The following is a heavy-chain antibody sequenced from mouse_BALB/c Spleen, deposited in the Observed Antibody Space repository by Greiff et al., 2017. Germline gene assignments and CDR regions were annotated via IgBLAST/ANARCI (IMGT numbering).Heavy chain of an antibody. V-gene: IGHV1S22*01. CDR3: TRRGNYVLNWYFDV. Sequence: LQQPGSELVRPGASVKLSCKASGYTFTSSWMHWVKQRPGQGLEWIGNIYPGKGSTNYDEKFKSKATLTVDTSSSTAYMQLSSLTSEDSAVYYGTRRGNYVLNWYFDVWGAGTTVTVSS. CDR2: IYPGKGST. CDR1: GYTFTSSW. J-gene: IGHJ1*01. D-gene: IGHD2-1*01.